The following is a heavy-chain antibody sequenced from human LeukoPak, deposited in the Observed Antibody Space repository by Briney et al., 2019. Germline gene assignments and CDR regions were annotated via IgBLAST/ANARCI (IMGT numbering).Heavy chain of an antibody. CDR2: ISSSSSYI. CDR1: GFTFSSYS. CDR3: ASDCSSTSCYYGEDY. V-gene: IGHV3-21*01. D-gene: IGHD2-2*01. Sequence: GGSLRLSCAASGFTFSSYSMNWVRQAPGKGLEWVSSISSSSSYIYYAASVKGRFTISRDNAKNSLYLQMNSLRAEDTAVYYCASDCSSTSCYYGEDYWGQGTLVTVSS. J-gene: IGHJ4*02.